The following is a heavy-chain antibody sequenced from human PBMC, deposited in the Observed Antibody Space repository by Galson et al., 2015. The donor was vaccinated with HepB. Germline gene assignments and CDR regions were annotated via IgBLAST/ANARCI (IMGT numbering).Heavy chain of an antibody. V-gene: IGHV3-11*06. CDR2: ISSSSSYT. Sequence: SLRLSCAASGFTFSDYYMSWIRQAPGKGLEWVSYISSSSSYTNYADSVKGRFTISRDNAKNSPYLQMNSLRAEDTAVYYCAATYYYGSTHPLWGQGTLVTVSS. D-gene: IGHD3-10*01. J-gene: IGHJ4*02. CDR1: GFTFSDYY. CDR3: AATYYYGSTHPL.